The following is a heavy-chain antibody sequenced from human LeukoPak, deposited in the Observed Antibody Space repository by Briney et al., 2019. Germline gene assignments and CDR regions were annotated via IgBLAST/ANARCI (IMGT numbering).Heavy chain of an antibody. CDR2: IYYSGST. D-gene: IGHD2-8*01. J-gene: IGHJ3*02. CDR1: GGSISSSSYY. Sequence: SETLSLTCTVSGGSISSSSYYWGWIRQPPGKGPEWIGSIYYSGSTYYNPSLRSRVTISVDTSKNQFSLKLSSVTAADTAVYYCARHVKHCTNGVCYDAFDIWGQGTMVTVSS. V-gene: IGHV4-39*01. CDR3: ARHVKHCTNGVCYDAFDI.